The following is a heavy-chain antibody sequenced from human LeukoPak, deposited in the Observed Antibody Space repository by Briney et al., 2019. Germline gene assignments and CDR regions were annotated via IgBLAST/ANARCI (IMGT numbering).Heavy chain of an antibody. CDR1: GGSISSSSYY. CDR2: IYYSGST. V-gene: IGHV4-39*01. Sequence: SETLSLTCTVSGGSISSSSYYWGWVRQPPGKVLGWIGRIYYSGSTYYNPSLKSRVTISVDTSNNLFSLNLSSVTAADTAAYYCARHEAGSSSAMGLDYWGQGTLVTVSS. J-gene: IGHJ4*02. CDR3: ARHEAGSSSAMGLDY. D-gene: IGHD6-13*01.